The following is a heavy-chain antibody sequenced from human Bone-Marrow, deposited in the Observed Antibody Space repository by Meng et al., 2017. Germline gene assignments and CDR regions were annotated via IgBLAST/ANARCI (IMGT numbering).Heavy chain of an antibody. CDR1: GGSSSGYY. Sequence: QGQLQQWGAGLLKPSETLSLTCAVYGGSSSGYYWSWIRQPPGKGLEWIGEINHSGSTNYNPSLKSRVTISVDTSKNQFSLKLSSVTAADTAVYYCARTRGYSYGYYGYWGQGTLVTVSS. CDR2: INHSGST. J-gene: IGHJ4*02. D-gene: IGHD5-18*01. V-gene: IGHV4-34*01. CDR3: ARTRGYSYGYYGY.